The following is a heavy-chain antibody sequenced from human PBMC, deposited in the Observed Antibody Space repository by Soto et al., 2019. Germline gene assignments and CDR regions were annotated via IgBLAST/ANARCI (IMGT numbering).Heavy chain of an antibody. CDR3: AKASIVVVPAANVELGY. V-gene: IGHV3-23*01. CDR2: ISGSGGST. J-gene: IGHJ4*02. D-gene: IGHD2-2*01. CDR1: GFTFSSYA. Sequence: GGSLRLSCAASGFTFSSYAMSWVRQAPGKGLEWVSAISGSGGSTYYADSVKGRFTISRDNSKNTLYLQMNSLRAEDTAVYYCAKASIVVVPAANVELGYWGQGTLVTVSS.